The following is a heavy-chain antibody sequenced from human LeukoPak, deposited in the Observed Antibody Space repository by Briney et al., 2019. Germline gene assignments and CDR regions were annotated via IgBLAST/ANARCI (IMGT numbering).Heavy chain of an antibody. D-gene: IGHD5-24*01. J-gene: IGHJ4*02. CDR2: ISYDGSLK. V-gene: IGHV3-30*18. CDR1: GFTFSNYG. CDR3: AKEDLRDAYAIIDY. Sequence: GGSLRLSRAPSGFTFSNYGMNWVRQAPGKGLAWVAIISYDGSLKYYADSVKGRFTISRDNSKNTLYLQMNSLRAEDTAVYYCAKEDLRDAYAIIDYWGQGTLVTVSS.